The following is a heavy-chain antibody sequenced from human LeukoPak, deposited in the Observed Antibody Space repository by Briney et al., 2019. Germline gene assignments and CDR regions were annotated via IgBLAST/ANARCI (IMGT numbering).Heavy chain of an antibody. CDR2: VFISGST. CDR1: GDSISCCY. J-gene: IGHJ4*02. Sequence: SETLSLTCAVSGDSISCCYWTWIRQSADKGLEWIGRVFISGSTNYNPSLQGRVTMSVDRSRSQFSLRLRSVTAADTAVYYCVRQGYNYGAFNAWGQGTLVTVSS. V-gene: IGHV4-4*07. CDR3: VRQGYNYGAFNA. D-gene: IGHD5-18*01.